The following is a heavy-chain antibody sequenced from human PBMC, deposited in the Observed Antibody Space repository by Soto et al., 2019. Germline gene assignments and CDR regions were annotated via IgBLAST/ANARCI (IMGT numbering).Heavy chain of an antibody. CDR2: ISRSGGST. V-gene: IGHV3-23*01. J-gene: IGHJ5*02. CDR1: GFTFSSYV. D-gene: IGHD2-15*01. Sequence: HPGGSLRLSCAASGFTFSSYVMNWVRQAPGKGLEWVSSISRSGGSTSFADSVKGRFTISRDNSNNTLYLQMNNLIADDTAVYYCAKDIGGVGSGTWGQGTLVTVSS. CDR3: AKDIGGVGSGT.